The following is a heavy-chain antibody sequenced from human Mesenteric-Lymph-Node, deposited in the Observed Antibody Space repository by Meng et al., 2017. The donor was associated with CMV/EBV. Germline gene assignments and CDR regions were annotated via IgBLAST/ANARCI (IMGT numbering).Heavy chain of an antibody. V-gene: IGHV4-59*11. J-gene: IGHJ5*02. D-gene: IGHD2-2*01. Sequence: GSLRLSCTVSGDSISCHYWSWIRKPPGKGLEWIGSIYYSGSTYYNPSLKSRVTISVDTSKNQFSLKLSSVTAADTAVYFCARGTYQLLWDWFDPWGQGTLVTVSS. CDR2: IYYSGST. CDR3: ARGTYQLLWDWFDP. CDR1: GDSISCHY.